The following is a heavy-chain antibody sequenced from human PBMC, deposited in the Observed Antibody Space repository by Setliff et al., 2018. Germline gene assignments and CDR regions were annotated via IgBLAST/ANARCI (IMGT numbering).Heavy chain of an antibody. V-gene: IGHV5-10-1*01. CDR1: GYNFGTYW. J-gene: IGHJ4*02. Sequence: GESLKISCKGSGYNFGTYWINWVRQMPGRGLEWMGRIDPSDSYTNYNPSFQGHVTLSADKSSGTAFLQWSSLKASDTAMYYCARRIYDSASYIFDYWGQGTLVTVSS. CDR3: ARRIYDSASYIFDY. D-gene: IGHD3-3*01. CDR2: IDPSDSYT.